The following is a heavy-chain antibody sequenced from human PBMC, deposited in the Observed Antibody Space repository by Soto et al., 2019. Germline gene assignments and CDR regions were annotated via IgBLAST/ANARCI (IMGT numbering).Heavy chain of an antibody. Sequence: PSETLSLTCAVSGGSISSSNWWSWVRQPPGKGLEWIGEIYHSGSTNYNPSLKSRVTISVDKSKNQFSLKLSSVTAADMAVYYCARSNYGSGSYPLKYNWFDPWGQGTLVTVSS. CDR2: IYHSGST. D-gene: IGHD3-10*01. V-gene: IGHV4-4*02. CDR3: ARSNYGSGSYPLKYNWFDP. CDR1: GGSISSSNW. J-gene: IGHJ5*02.